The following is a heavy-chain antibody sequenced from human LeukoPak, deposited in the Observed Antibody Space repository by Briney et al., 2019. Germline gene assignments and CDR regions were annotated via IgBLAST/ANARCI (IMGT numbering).Heavy chain of an antibody. Sequence: SETLSLTCSVSGGSLNTYFWNWIRQPPGKGLEFIGYIYYSGSTNYNPSLKSRVTISVDTSKNQFSLKLRSVTAADTAVYYCARLRITGGHYYQHGLDVWGQGTTVTVSS. CDR3: ARLRITGGHYYQHGLDV. CDR1: GGSLNTYF. CDR2: IYYSGST. V-gene: IGHV4-59*01. D-gene: IGHD2-8*02. J-gene: IGHJ6*02.